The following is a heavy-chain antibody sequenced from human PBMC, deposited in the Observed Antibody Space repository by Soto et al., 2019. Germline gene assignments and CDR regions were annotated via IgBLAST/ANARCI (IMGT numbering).Heavy chain of an antibody. CDR2: ISGSGGST. CDR3: ARRASGEAADGSKSFDY. J-gene: IGHJ4*02. D-gene: IGHD3-10*01. CDR1: GFTFSSYA. Sequence: EVQLLESGGGLVQPGGSLRLSCAASGFTFSSYAMSWVRQAPGKGLEWVSAISGSGGSTYYADSVKGRFTISRDNSKNTLYLQMNSLRAEDTAVYYCARRASGEAADGSKSFDYWGQGTLVTVSS. V-gene: IGHV3-23*01.